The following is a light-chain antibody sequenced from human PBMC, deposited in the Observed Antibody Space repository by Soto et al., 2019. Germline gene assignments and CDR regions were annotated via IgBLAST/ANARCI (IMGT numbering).Light chain of an antibody. V-gene: IGKV3-15*01. CDR2: GAS. Sequence: EIVMTQSPATLSVSPGERATLSCRTSQSVSSSYLAWYQQKPGQAPRLLIYGASTRATGIPARFSGSGSGTEFTLTISSLQSEDFAVYYCQQYNNWPLTFGGGTKV. CDR3: QQYNNWPLT. CDR1: QSVSSSY. J-gene: IGKJ4*01.